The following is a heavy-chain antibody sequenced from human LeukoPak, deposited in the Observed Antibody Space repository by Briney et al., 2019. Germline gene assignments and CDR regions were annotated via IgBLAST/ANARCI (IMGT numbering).Heavy chain of an antibody. D-gene: IGHD3-10*01. V-gene: IGHV1-24*01. Sequence: ASVKVSCKVSGYTLTELSMHWVRQAPGKGLEWMGTFDPEDGETIYAQRFDGSVTMTEDTSPDTAHMELRSVRSEDTAVYYCATIVQYYYYASRRNPATVDVWGKGTTVTVSS. J-gene: IGHJ6*04. CDR3: ATIVQYYYYASRRNPATVDV. CDR1: GYTLTELS. CDR2: FDPEDGET.